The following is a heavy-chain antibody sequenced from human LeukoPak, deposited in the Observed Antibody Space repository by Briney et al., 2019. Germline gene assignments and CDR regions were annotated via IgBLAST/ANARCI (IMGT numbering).Heavy chain of an antibody. CDR2: IKSNSDGGTT. V-gene: IGHV3-15*01. J-gene: IGHJ4*02. D-gene: IGHD2-21*01. CDR3: LWWDY. Sequence: GGSLRLSCVASGFTFSTAWMSWLRQAPGKGLEWVGRIKSNSDGGTTDYAASVKGRFTISRDDSKNTVYLQMNSLKTEDTAVYYCLWWDYWGQGTLVTVSS. CDR1: GFTFSTAW.